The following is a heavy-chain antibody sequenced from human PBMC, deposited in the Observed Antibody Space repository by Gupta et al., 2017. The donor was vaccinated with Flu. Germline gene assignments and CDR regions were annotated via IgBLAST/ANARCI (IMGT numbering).Heavy chain of an antibody. CDR2: ISSSAVT. CDR3: ARGHWAN. CDR1: GFTLSSYD. Sequence: EVQLVESGGGLVQPGGSLRLSCAASGFTLSSYDMSWVRQAPGRGLEWVSFISSSAVTYDGDPVRGRFTISRDNAKNSLYLQMSGLRDEDTAVYYCARGHWANWGQGTLFTVSS. V-gene: IGHV3-48*03. D-gene: IGHD3-16*01. J-gene: IGHJ4*02.